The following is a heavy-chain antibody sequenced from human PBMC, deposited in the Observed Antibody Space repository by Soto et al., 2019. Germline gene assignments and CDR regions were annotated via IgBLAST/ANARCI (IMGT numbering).Heavy chain of an antibody. CDR2: ISWNSGSI. CDR1: GFTFDDYA. Sequence: GGSLRLSCAASGFTFDDYAMHWVRQAPGKGLEWVSGISWNSGSIGYADSVKGRFTISRDNAKRTLYLQMTSLRADDTARYYCARELVHGYLDLWGQGTLVTVSS. CDR3: ARELVHGYLDL. D-gene: IGHD2-8*02. J-gene: IGHJ4*02. V-gene: IGHV3-9*01.